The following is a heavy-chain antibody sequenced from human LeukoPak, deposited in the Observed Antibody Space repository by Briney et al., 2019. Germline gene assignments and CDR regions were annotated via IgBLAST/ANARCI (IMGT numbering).Heavy chain of an antibody. CDR3: ARVIRRDPYNYDGFDI. J-gene: IGHJ3*02. V-gene: IGHV4-61*02. CDR2: IYSDGSS. D-gene: IGHD5-24*01. Sequence: SQTLSLTCTVSGGSISIGGYYWSWIRQPAGKGLEWIGRIYSDGSSNCSPSLNSRVTISIDTSKNQFSLNLNSVTAADTAVYYCARVIRRDPYNYDGFDIWGQGTMVTVSS. CDR1: GGSISIGGYY.